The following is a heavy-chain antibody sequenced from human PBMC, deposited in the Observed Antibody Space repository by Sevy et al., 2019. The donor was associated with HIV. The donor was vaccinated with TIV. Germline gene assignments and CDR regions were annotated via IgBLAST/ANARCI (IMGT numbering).Heavy chain of an antibody. Sequence: ASVKVSCKASGYTFTGYYMHWVRQAPGQGLEWMGWINPNSGGTNYAQKFQGRVTMTRDTSISTAYMELSRLRSDDTAVYSCARVFYTNIYGSGSYYMSYLGQGTLVTVSS. V-gene: IGHV1-2*02. CDR2: INPNSGGT. CDR1: GYTFTGYY. CDR3: ARVFYTNIYGSGSYYMSY. J-gene: IGHJ4*02. D-gene: IGHD3-10*01.